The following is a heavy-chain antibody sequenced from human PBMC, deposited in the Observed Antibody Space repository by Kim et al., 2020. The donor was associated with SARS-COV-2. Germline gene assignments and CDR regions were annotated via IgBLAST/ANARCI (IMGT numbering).Heavy chain of an antibody. J-gene: IGHJ6*02. Sequence: VKDRITISRDNSKNTLYLQMSSLRAEDTAVYYCVKTGYSSSLDYYYGMDVWGQGTTVTVSS. V-gene: IGHV3-64D*06. D-gene: IGHD6-13*01. CDR3: VKTGYSSSLDYYYGMDV.